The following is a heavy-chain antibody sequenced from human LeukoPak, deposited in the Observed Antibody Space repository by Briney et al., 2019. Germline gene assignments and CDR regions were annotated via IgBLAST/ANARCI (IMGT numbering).Heavy chain of an antibody. Sequence: PGGSLRLSCAASGFTFSNYWMHWVRQAPGKGLVWVSRINSDGSSTSYADSVKGRFTISRDNAKNTLYLQMNRLRAEDTAVYYCARFDWEYITMTLDVWGKGTTVTVSS. V-gene: IGHV3-74*01. CDR2: INSDGSST. CDR3: ARFDWEYITMTLDV. D-gene: IGHD3-22*01. CDR1: GFTFSNYW. J-gene: IGHJ6*04.